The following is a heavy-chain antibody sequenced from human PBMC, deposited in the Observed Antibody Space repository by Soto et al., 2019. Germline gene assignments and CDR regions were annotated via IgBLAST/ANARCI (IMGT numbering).Heavy chain of an antibody. Sequence: GGSLRLSCAASGFTVSSYAMSWVRQAPGKGLEWVSYISGSGGTTNYADSVKGRFTISRDSSRNTLYLQMSSLRAEDTAVYFCAKDKEGSGGSSCGMDVWAQGTTVTASS. V-gene: IGHV3-23*01. J-gene: IGHJ6*02. CDR2: ISGSGGTT. CDR3: AKDKEGSGGSSCGMDV. D-gene: IGHD1-26*01. CDR1: GFTVSSYA.